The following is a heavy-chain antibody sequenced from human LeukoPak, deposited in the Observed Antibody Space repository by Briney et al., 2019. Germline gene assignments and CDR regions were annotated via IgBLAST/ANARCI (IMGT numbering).Heavy chain of an antibody. CDR2: STGGGDDT. J-gene: IGHJ4*02. V-gene: IGHV3-23*01. Sequence: GGSLRLSCAASGFTFGHYAMTWVRQAPGKGLEWVSSTGGGDDTYYADSVKGRFTISRDNSKGKLFLQMNSLRVEDTAVYYCAKDAIPRNSLWDYFDYLGQGTLVTVSS. CDR1: GFTFGHYA. CDR3: AKDAIPRNSLWDYFDY. D-gene: IGHD1-7*01.